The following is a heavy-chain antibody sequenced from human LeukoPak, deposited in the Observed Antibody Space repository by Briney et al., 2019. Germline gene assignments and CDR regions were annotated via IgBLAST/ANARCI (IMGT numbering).Heavy chain of an antibody. V-gene: IGHV3-7*01. CDR1: GFTFSSYW. CDR3: STDRDNSDWQKRFDS. J-gene: IGHJ4*02. CDR2: IKQDGSEK. Sequence: PGGSLRLSCAASGFTFSSYWMSWVGQAPGKGLEWVANIKQDGSEKYYVDSVKGRFTISRNNAKNSLYLQMNSLRVEDTAVSYCSTDRDNSDWQKRFDSWGQGTLVTVSS. D-gene: IGHD2-21*02.